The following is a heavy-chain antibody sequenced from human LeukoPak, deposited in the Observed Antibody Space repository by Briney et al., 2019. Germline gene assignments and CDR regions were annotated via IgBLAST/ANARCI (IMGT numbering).Heavy chain of an antibody. CDR3: ARDVSSSWGIYYYGMDV. Sequence: ASVKVSCKASGYTFTSYAMNWVRQAPGQGLEWMGWINTNTGNPTYAQGFTGRFVFSLDTSVSTAYLQISSLKAEDTAVYYCARDVSSSWGIYYYGMDVWGQGTTVTVSS. CDR1: GYTFTSYA. D-gene: IGHD6-13*01. CDR2: INTNTGNP. V-gene: IGHV7-4-1*02. J-gene: IGHJ6*02.